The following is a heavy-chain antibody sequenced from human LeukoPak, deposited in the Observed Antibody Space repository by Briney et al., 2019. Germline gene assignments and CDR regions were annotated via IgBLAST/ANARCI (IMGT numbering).Heavy chain of an antibody. Sequence: GSLRLSCAASGFTFSSYGMHWVRQPPGKGLEWIGEINHSGSTNYNPSLKSRVTISVDTSKNQFSLKLSSVTAADTAVYYCARRPYYYDSSGYYSFDYWGQGTLVTVYS. J-gene: IGHJ4*02. D-gene: IGHD3-22*01. V-gene: IGHV4-34*01. CDR3: ARRPYYYDSSGYYSFDY. CDR1: GFTFSSYG. CDR2: INHSGST.